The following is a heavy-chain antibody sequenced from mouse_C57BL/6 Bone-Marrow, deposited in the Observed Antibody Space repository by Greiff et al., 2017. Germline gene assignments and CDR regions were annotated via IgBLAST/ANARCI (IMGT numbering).Heavy chain of an antibody. CDR3: ARGGNYDGRGGDD. D-gene: IGHD1-1*01. CDR1: GYTFTSYW. Sequence: VQLQQPGAELVRPGASVKLSCKASGYTFTSYWMHWVKQRPGQGLEWIGGIDPADSYTNYNQKFKGKATLTVDTSSSTAYMQLSSLTYEDAADYYGARGGNYDGRGGDDWGKGTTVTVSS. CDR2: IDPADSYT. J-gene: IGHJ1*03. V-gene: IGHV1-59*01.